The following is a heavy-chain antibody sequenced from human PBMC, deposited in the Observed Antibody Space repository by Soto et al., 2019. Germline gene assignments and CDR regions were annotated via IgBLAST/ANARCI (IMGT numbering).Heavy chain of an antibody. J-gene: IGHJ6*02. Sequence: GESLKISCKGSGYSFTNYWIGWVRQMPGKGLEWMGIIYPGDSDTRYSPSFQGQVTISADKSITTAYLQWSSLKASDTAMYYCARRGPISASGTFYDYALDVWGQGTTVTVSS. V-gene: IGHV5-51*01. CDR2: IYPGDSDT. CDR1: GYSFTNYW. D-gene: IGHD6-13*01. CDR3: ARRGPISASGTFYDYALDV.